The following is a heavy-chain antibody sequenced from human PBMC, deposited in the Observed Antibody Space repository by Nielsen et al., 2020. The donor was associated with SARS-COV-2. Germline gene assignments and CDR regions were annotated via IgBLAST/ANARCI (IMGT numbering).Heavy chain of an antibody. CDR1: GFTFDDYA. CDR2: ISWNSGSI. D-gene: IGHD6-19*01. Sequence: SLKISCAASGFTFDDYAMHWVRQAPGKGLEWVSGISWNSGSIGYADSVKGRFTISRDNAKNSLYLQMNSLRAEDTALYYCAKDPGVAGTKGYWGQGTLVTVSS. V-gene: IGHV3-9*01. CDR3: AKDPGVAGTKGY. J-gene: IGHJ4*02.